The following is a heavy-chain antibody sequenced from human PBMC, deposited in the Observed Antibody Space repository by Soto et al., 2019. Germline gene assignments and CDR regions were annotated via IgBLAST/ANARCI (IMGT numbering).Heavy chain of an antibody. D-gene: IGHD6-25*01. CDR1: GFTFSRYG. Sequence: EVHLVESGGGLVKPGGSLRLSCAASGFTFSRYGMNWVRQAPGTGLELVSSISGLSSYIYYADSVKGRFTVSRDNAKNSLYVQMNSLRAEDTAVYYCARDPQQRLTDSYYYGMDVWGQGTTVSVSS. V-gene: IGHV3-21*06. CDR2: ISGLSSYI. CDR3: ARDPQQRLTDSYYYGMDV. J-gene: IGHJ6*02.